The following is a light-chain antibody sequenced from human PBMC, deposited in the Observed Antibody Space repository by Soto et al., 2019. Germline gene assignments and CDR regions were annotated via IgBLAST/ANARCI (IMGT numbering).Light chain of an antibody. CDR1: QGISSY. CDR2: AAS. J-gene: IGKJ3*01. Sequence: AIRMTQSPSSLSASTGDRVTITCRASQGISSYLAWYQQKPGKAPKLLIYAASTLQSGVPSRFSGSGSGPDFTLTISCLQSEDFATYYCQQYYSYPPTFGPGTKVHIK. CDR3: QQYYSYPPT. V-gene: IGKV1-8*01.